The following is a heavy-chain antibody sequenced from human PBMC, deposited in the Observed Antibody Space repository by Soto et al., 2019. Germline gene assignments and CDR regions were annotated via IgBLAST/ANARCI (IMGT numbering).Heavy chain of an antibody. CDR2: MNPNSGNT. CDR3: ARAYCGGDCYSPAFDI. J-gene: IGHJ3*02. CDR1: GYTFTSYD. D-gene: IGHD2-21*01. Sequence: EASVKVSCKASGYTFTSYDSNWVRQATGQGLEWMGWMNPNSGNTGYAQKFQGRVTMTRNTSISTAYMELSSLRSEDTAVYYCARAYCGGDCYSPAFDIWGQGTMVTVSS. V-gene: IGHV1-8*01.